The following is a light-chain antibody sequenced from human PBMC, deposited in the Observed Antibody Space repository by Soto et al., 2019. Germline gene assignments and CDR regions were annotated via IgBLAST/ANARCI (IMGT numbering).Light chain of an antibody. Sequence: EIVLTQSPATLSLSPGERATLSCMASQSVSSYLAWYQQKPGHAHRILIYDASNRATGIPARFSGSGSGTDFTLTISSLEPEDFAVYYCQQRRTFGPGTKVDIK. CDR3: QQRRT. CDR1: QSVSSY. CDR2: DAS. V-gene: IGKV3-11*01. J-gene: IGKJ3*01.